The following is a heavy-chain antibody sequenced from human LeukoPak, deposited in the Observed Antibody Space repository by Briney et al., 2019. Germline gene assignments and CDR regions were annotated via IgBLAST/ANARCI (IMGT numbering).Heavy chain of an antibody. CDR3: ARTTEGGYTSAYFYYYYMDV. V-gene: IGHV4-39*07. D-gene: IGHD5-18*01. CDR2: IYYVGNT. Sequence: SETLSLTCTVSSGSISSSTYFWGWIRQPPGKGLEWIGIIYYVGNTYYNPSLKSRVTISVDTSKNQFSLKLSSVTAADTAVYYCARTTEGGYTSAYFYYYYMDVWGKGTTVTISS. CDR1: SGSISSSTYF. J-gene: IGHJ6*03.